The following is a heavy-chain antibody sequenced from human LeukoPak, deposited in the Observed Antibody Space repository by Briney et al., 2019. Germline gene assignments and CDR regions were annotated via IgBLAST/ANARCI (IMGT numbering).Heavy chain of an antibody. CDR2: IYHSGST. CDR1: GYSISSGYY. Sequence: SETLSLTCTVSGYSISSGYYWGWIRQPPGKGLEWIGSIYHSGSTYYNPSLKSRVTISVGTSKNQFSLKLSSVTAADTAVYYCARNGVSGFWSGYLLEYWGQGTLVTVSS. V-gene: IGHV4-38-2*02. D-gene: IGHD3-3*01. J-gene: IGHJ4*02. CDR3: ARNGVSGFWSGYLLEY.